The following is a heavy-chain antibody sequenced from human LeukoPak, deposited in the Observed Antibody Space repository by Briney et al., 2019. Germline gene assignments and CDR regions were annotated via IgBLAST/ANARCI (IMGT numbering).Heavy chain of an antibody. CDR1: GYTFTDYF. V-gene: IGHV1-46*01. D-gene: IGHD2-8*01. Sequence: ASVKVSCKASGYTFTDYFIHWVRQAPGQGLEWMGIINPSGGGSSYAQKFQGRVTMTRDTSTSTVYMELSSLRSEDTAVYYCAGGTTNTKGAFDMWGQGTMVTVSS. CDR2: INPSGGGS. J-gene: IGHJ3*02. CDR3: AGGTTNTKGAFDM.